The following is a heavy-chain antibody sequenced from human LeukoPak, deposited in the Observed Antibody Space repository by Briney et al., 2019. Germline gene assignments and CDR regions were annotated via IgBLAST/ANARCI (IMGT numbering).Heavy chain of an antibody. D-gene: IGHD2-2*02. CDR1: GYTLTELS. CDR3: ARVPAAIKGVLDY. J-gene: IGHJ4*02. V-gene: IGHV1-2*02. CDR2: INPNSGGT. Sequence: GASVKVSCKVSGYTLTELSMHWVRQAPGQGLEWMGWINPNSGGTNYAQKFQGRVTMTRDTSISTAYMELSRLRSDDTAVYYCARVPAAIKGVLDYWGQGTLVTVSS.